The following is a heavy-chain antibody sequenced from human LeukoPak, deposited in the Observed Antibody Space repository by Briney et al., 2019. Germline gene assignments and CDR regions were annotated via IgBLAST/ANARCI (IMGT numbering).Heavy chain of an antibody. CDR1: EYTFTDYY. Sequence: GASVKVSCKASEYTFTDYYLHWVRQAPGQGFEWMGWINPVSGGTNYVQKFQGRVTMTRDTSISTAYMELSRLRSDDTAVYYCARANFLSCSSTSCLFDYWGQGTPVTVSS. J-gene: IGHJ4*02. CDR2: INPVSGGT. CDR3: ARANFLSCSSTSCLFDY. V-gene: IGHV1-2*02. D-gene: IGHD2-2*01.